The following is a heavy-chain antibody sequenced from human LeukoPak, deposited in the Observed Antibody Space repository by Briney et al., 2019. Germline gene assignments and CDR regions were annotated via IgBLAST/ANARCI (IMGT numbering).Heavy chain of an antibody. D-gene: IGHD3-3*01. CDR2: TYYRSKWYN. Sequence: SQTLSLTCVISGDSVSSNSAAWNWIRQSPSRGLEWLGRTYYRSKWYNDYAVSVKSRIIIKPDTSGNQFSLQLNSVTPEDTAVYYCASRSSIWSGYQDTLYYFDSWGQGTLVTVSS. CDR1: GDSVSSNSAA. CDR3: ASRSSIWSGYQDTLYYFDS. J-gene: IGHJ4*02. V-gene: IGHV6-1*01.